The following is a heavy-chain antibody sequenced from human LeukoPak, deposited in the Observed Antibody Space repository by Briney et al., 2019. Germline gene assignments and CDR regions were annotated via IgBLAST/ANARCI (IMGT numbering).Heavy chain of an antibody. CDR3: ARGVPEYYDFWSGYFYYFDY. Sequence: SETLSLTCTVSGGSISSYYWSWIRQPPGKGLEWIGYIYYSGSTNYYPFLRSRVTRSVDTSKNQFSLKPASVTAADTAVYYCARGVPEYYDFWSGYFYYFDYWGQGTPVTVSS. CDR2: IYYSGST. V-gene: IGHV4-59*01. CDR1: GGSISSYY. D-gene: IGHD3-3*01. J-gene: IGHJ4*02.